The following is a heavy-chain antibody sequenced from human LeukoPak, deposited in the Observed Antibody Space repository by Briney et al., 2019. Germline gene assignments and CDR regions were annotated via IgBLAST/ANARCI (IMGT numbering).Heavy chain of an antibody. CDR3: AREAYSSGWYPWFDP. CDR2: IYHSGST. V-gene: IGHV4-30-2*01. J-gene: IGHJ5*02. D-gene: IGHD6-19*01. Sequence: SQTLSLTCTVSGGSISSNDYYWSWIRQPPGKGLEWIGYIYHSGSTYYNPSLKSRVTISVDRSKNRFSLKLSSVTAADTAVYYCAREAYSSGWYPWFDPWGQGTLVTVSS. CDR1: GGSISSNDYY.